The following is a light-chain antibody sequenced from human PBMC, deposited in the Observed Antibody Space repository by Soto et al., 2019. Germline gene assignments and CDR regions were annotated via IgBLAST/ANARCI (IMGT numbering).Light chain of an antibody. V-gene: IGKV3-20*01. J-gene: IGKJ4*01. CDR2: AAS. Sequence: IVLSQSPGTLSLSPGQGATLSCRASQTIKNNFLAWYQQRPGQAPRLLIHAASIRATGTPDRFTGSASGTDFSLIISRLEPEDFAVYYCQQYGTSLTFGGGTRVQIK. CDR1: QTIKNNF. CDR3: QQYGTSLT.